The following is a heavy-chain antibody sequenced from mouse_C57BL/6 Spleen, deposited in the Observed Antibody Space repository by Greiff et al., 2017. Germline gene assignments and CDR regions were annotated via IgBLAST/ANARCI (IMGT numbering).Heavy chain of an antibody. CDR3: ARDQDYGGGWFAY. J-gene: IGHJ3*01. D-gene: IGHD2-4*01. Sequence: EVQRVDSGGGLVKPGGSLKLSCAASGFTFSSYAMSWVRQTPEKRLEWVATISDGGSYTYYPDNVKGRFTISRDNAKNNLYLQMSHLKSEDTAMYYCARDQDYGGGWFAYWGQGTLVTVSA. CDR2: ISDGGSYT. V-gene: IGHV5-4*01. CDR1: GFTFSSYA.